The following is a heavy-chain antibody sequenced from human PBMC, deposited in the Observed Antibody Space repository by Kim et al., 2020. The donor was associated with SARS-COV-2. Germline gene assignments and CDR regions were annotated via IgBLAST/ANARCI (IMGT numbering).Heavy chain of an antibody. J-gene: IGHJ6*02. V-gene: IGHV4-39*01. CDR1: GGSISDSSYY. CDR3: SRRAGGYQYIYGMDV. Sequence: SETLSLTCTVSGGSISDSSYYWDWIRQPPGKGLEWIGSIYYSGETYYNPSLKSRVTVSVDTSKNQFSLKLRSVSAADTALYYCSRRAGGYQYIYGMDVWGQGNTVTVS. D-gene: IGHD2-15*01. CDR2: IYYSGET.